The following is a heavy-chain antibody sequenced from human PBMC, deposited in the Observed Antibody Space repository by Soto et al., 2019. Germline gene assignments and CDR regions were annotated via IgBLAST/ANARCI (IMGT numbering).Heavy chain of an antibody. V-gene: IGHV1-69*13. CDR2: IIPIFGTA. CDR1: GGTFSSYA. D-gene: IGHD3-10*01. CDR3: ARKGDGSGNYYYYYGMDV. Sequence: SSVKVSCKASGGTFSSYAISWVRQAPGQGLEWMGGIIPIFGTANYAQKFQGRVTITADESTSTAYMELSSLRSEDTAVYYCARKGDGSGNYYYYYGMDVWGQGTTVTVSS. J-gene: IGHJ6*02.